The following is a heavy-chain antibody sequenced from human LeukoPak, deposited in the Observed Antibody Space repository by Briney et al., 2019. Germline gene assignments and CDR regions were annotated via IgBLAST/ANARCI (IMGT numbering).Heavy chain of an antibody. Sequence: SETLSLTCAVYGGSFSGYYWSWIRQPPGKGLEWIGEINHSGSTNYNPSLKSRGTISVDTSKNQFSLKLSSVTAADTAVYYCARGGYDFWSGYSGPLDYWGQGTLVTVSS. CDR1: GGSFSGYY. J-gene: IGHJ4*02. CDR3: ARGGYDFWSGYSGPLDY. V-gene: IGHV4-34*01. CDR2: INHSGST. D-gene: IGHD3-3*01.